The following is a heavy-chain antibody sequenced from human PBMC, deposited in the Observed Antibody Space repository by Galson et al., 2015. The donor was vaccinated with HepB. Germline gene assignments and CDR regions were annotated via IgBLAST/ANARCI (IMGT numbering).Heavy chain of an antibody. D-gene: IGHD1-26*01. CDR1: EFAFGAST. Sequence: SLSPSYAASEFAFGASTMHWVRQAPGTGVVWVAAITNSGGTKFYADSVRGRVTISRDNSESTVSLQMNNLRVEDTALYYCVRDQIGTFAFDIWGQGTMVTVSS. CDR2: ITNSGGTK. J-gene: IGHJ3*02. CDR3: VRDQIGTFAFDI. V-gene: IGHV3-30-3*01.